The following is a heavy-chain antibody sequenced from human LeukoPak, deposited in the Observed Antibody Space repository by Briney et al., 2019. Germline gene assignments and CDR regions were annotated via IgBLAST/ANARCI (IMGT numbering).Heavy chain of an antibody. CDR2: ISSSSSYI. CDR1: GFTFSTYS. Sequence: GGSLRPSCAASGFTFSTYSMNWVRQAPGKGLEWVSSISSSSSYIYYADSVKGRFTISRDNAKNSLYLQMNSLRAEDTALYYCARDSDWYFDLWGRGTLVTVSS. V-gene: IGHV3-21*01. J-gene: IGHJ2*01. CDR3: ARDSDWYFDL.